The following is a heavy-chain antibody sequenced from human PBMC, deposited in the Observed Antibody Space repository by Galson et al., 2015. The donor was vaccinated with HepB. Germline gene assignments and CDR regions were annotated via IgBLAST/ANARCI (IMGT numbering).Heavy chain of an antibody. J-gene: IGHJ4*02. D-gene: IGHD2-2*01. Sequence: SLRLSCAGSGFTFRCYWMNWVRQAPGKGLEWVASIKKDGSETLYVDAVKGRFTMSRDNARNSVHLQMDSLRVEDTAVYYCARLRDSVRLPAAPFVFWGQGVLVSVSS. V-gene: IGHV3-7*03. CDR2: IKKDGSET. CDR1: GFTFRCYW. CDR3: ARLRDSVRLPAAPFVF.